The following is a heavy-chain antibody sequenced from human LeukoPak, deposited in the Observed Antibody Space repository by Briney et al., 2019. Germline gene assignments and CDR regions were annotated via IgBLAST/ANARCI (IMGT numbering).Heavy chain of an antibody. D-gene: IGHD3-3*01. V-gene: IGHV3-53*04. J-gene: IGHJ5*02. Sequence: PGGSLRLSCAASGFTVSSNYMSWVRQAPGKGLEWVSVIYSGGSTYYADSVKGRFTISRHNSKNTLYLQMNSLRAEDTAVYYCARVASDDFWSGYYSGPNWFDPWGQGTLVTVSS. CDR3: ARVASDDFWSGYYSGPNWFDP. CDR1: GFTVSSNY. CDR2: IYSGGST.